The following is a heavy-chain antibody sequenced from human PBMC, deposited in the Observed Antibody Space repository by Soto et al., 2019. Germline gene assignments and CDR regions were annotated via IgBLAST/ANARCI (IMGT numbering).Heavy chain of an antibody. CDR3: ARDTDGYNEVYFDY. V-gene: IGHV3-48*03. J-gene: IGHJ4*02. D-gene: IGHD5-12*01. Sequence: PGGSLRLSCAASGFTFSSYEMNWVRQAPGKGLEWVSYISSSGSTIYYADSVKGRFTISRDNAKNSLYLQMNSLRAEDTAVYHCARDTDGYNEVYFDYWGQGTLVTVSS. CDR2: ISSSGSTI. CDR1: GFTFSSYE.